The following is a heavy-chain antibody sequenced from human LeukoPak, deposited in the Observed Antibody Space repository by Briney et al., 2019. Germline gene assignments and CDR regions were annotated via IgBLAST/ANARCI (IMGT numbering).Heavy chain of an antibody. CDR1: GFTFCSYA. D-gene: IGHD5-18*01. CDR3: ARDLRIQLWCFDY. CDR2: ISYDGSNK. V-gene: IGHV3-30-3*01. J-gene: IGHJ4*02. Sequence: GGSLRLSCAASGFTFCSYAMHWVRQAPGKGLEWVAVISYDGSNKYYADSVKGRFTISRDNSKNTLYLQMNSLRAEDTAVYYCARDLRIQLWCFDYWGQGTLVTVSS.